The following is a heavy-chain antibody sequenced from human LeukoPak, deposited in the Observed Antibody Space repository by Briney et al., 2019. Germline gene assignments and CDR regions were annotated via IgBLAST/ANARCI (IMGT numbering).Heavy chain of an antibody. J-gene: IGHJ4*02. V-gene: IGHV1-24*01. CDR1: GYTLTELS. Sequence: ASVKVSCKVSGYTLTELSMHWVRQAPGKGFEWLGGFDPEDGETIYAQKSQGRVTITEDTSTDTAYMELSSLRSEDTAVYYCATYSRGMTTVTPYYFDYWGQGTLVTVSS. CDR3: ATYSRGMTTVTPYYFDY. D-gene: IGHD4-17*01. CDR2: FDPEDGET.